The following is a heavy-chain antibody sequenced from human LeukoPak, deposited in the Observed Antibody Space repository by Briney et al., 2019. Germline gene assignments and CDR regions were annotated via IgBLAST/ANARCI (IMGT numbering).Heavy chain of an antibody. CDR2: INHSGST. V-gene: IGHV4-34*01. CDR3: AREEAVAALDY. J-gene: IGHJ4*02. CDR1: GGSFSGYH. Sequence: SETLSLTCAAYGGSFSGYHWSWIRQPPGKGLEWIGEINHSGSTNYNPSLKSRVTISVDTSKNQFSLKLSSVTAADTAVYYCAREEAVAALDYWGQGTLVTVSS. D-gene: IGHD6-19*01.